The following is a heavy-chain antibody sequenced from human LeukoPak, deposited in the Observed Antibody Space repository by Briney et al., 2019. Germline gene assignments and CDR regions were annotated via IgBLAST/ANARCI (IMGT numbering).Heavy chain of an antibody. CDR2: IYTSGST. CDR1: GGSISSGSYY. D-gene: IGHD6-19*01. J-gene: IGHJ4*02. V-gene: IGHV4-61*02. Sequence: SSQTLSLTCTVSGGSISSGSYYWSWIRQPAGNGLEWIGRIYTSGSTNYNPSLKSRVTISVDTSKNQFSLKLSSVTAADTAVYYCARVPSSGWYGGFYFDYWGQGTLVTVSS. CDR3: ARVPSSGWYGGFYFDY.